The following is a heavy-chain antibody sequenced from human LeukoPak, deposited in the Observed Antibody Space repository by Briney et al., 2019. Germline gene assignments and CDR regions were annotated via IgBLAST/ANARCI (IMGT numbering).Heavy chain of an antibody. CDR1: GYTFTSYG. D-gene: IGHD3-3*01. J-gene: IGHJ4*02. Sequence: SVKVSCKASGYTFTSYGISWVRQAPGQGLEWMGWISAYNGNTNYAQKLQGRVTMTADTSTSTAYMELRSLRSDDTAVYYCAISLFGVVIIPDYFDYWGQGTLVTVSS. V-gene: IGHV1-18*01. CDR3: AISLFGVVIIPDYFDY. CDR2: ISAYNGNT.